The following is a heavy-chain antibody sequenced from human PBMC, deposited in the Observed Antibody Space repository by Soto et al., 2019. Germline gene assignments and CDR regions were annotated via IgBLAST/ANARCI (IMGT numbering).Heavy chain of an antibody. CDR1: GFTFSSYG. D-gene: IGHD6-19*01. J-gene: IGHJ4*02. Sequence: QVQLVESGGGVVQPGRSLRLSCAASGFTFSSYGMHWVRQAPGKGLEWVAVIWYDGSNKYYADSVKGRFTISRDNSKNTLYLQMNSLRAEDTAVYYCARGGFGSGWSFDYWGKGTLVTVSS. CDR2: IWYDGSNK. V-gene: IGHV3-33*01. CDR3: ARGGFGSGWSFDY.